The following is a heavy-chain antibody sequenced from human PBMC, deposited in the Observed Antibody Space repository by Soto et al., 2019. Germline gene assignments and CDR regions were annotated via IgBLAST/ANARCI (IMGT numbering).Heavy chain of an antibody. Sequence: EVQLLESGGGLVQPGGSLRLTCAASGFTFSSYGISWIRLSPGKGLEWVSVISGGGDTTYYTPSVKGRFTISRDDFRNTLYLQMHSLRPEDTAIYYCAKLRDFVVLPAGILDDWGPGTLVTVSS. CDR3: AKLRDFVVLPAGILDD. D-gene: IGHD2-8*01. J-gene: IGHJ4*02. CDR2: ISGGGDTT. CDR1: GFTFSSYG. V-gene: IGHV3-23*01.